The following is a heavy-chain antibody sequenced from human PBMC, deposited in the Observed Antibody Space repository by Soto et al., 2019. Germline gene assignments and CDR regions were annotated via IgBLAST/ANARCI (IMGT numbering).Heavy chain of an antibody. D-gene: IGHD6-6*01. CDR2: INPNSGGT. CDR3: ARGPPVWQLAYDAFDI. J-gene: IGHJ3*02. Sequence: ASVKVSCKASGYTFTRYYMHWVRQAPGQGLEWMGWINPNSGGTNYAQKFQGWVTMTRDTSISTAYMELSRLRSDDAAVYYCARGPPVWQLAYDAFDIWGQGTMVTVSS. V-gene: IGHV1-2*04. CDR1: GYTFTRYY.